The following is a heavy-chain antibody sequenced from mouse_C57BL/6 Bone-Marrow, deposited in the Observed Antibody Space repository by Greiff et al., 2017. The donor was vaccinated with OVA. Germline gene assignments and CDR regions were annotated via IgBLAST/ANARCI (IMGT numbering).Heavy chain of an antibody. Sequence: VQLKESGPVLVKPGASVKMSCKASGYTFTDYYMNWVKQSHGKSLEWIGVINPYNGGTSYNQKFKGKATLTVDKSSSTAYMELNSLTSEDSAVYYCARYYDGYYVLFDYWGQGTTLTVSS. CDR3: ARYYDGYYVLFDY. CDR1: GYTFTDYY. CDR2: INPYNGGT. J-gene: IGHJ2*01. D-gene: IGHD2-3*01. V-gene: IGHV1-19*01.